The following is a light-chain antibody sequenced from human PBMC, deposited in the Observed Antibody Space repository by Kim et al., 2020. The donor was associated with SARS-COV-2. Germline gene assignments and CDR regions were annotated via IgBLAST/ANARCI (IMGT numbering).Light chain of an antibody. V-gene: IGLV2-14*03. CDR3: SSFTVRTTFV. CDR1: GSDVGGEDY. J-gene: IGLJ3*02. CDR2: DVN. Sequence: PSIAIVCTGTGSDVGGEDYVSWYQQHPGKAPKLMIYDVNKRPSGVSNRFSGSKSGNTASLTISGLQAEDESDYYCSSFTVRTTFVFGGGTQLTVL.